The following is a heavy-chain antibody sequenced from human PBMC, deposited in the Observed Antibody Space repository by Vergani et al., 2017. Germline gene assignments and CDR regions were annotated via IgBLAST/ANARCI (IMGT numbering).Heavy chain of an antibody. CDR2: ISYDGSNK. V-gene: IGHV3-30*18. D-gene: IGHD1-1*01. CDR3: AKGGGTRKVALYHYYYYMDV. Sequence: VQLLESGGGLVQPGGSLRLSCAASGFTFSSYGMHWVRQAPGKGLEWVAVISYDGSNKYYADSVKGRFTISRDNSKNTLYLQMNSLRAEDTAVYYCAKGGGTRKVALYHYYYYMDVWGKGTTVTVSS. CDR1: GFTFSSYG. J-gene: IGHJ6*03.